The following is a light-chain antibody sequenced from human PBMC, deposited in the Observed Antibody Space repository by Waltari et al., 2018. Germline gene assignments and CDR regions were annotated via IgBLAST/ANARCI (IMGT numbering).Light chain of an antibody. J-gene: IGLJ2*01. CDR3: RSVDSSGTFDVV. CDR1: ALSKQY. CDR2: EDS. V-gene: IGLV3-25*03. Sequence: SYELTQPPSVSVSPGQTARITCSGDALSKQYAYWYQQKPGQAPVLVIYEDSERPSGSPDRFSGSNSGTTVTLTISGVQTEDEADYYCRSVDSSGTFDVVFGGGTKLTVL.